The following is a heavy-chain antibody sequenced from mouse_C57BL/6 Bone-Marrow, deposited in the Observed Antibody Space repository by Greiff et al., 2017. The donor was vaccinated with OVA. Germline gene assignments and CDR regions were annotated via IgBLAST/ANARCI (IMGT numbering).Heavy chain of an antibody. CDR1: GYTFTSYW. CDR2: IHPNSGST. CDR3: ARDGYCQTWFAY. J-gene: IGHJ3*01. D-gene: IGHD2-3*01. V-gene: IGHV1-64*01. Sequence: QVQLQQPGAELVKPGASVKLSCKASGYTFTSYWMHWVKQRPGQGLEWIGMIHPNSGSTNYNAKFKSKATLTVDKSSSTAYMQLSSLTSENSAIYYGARDGYCQTWFAYWGRGTRVTVSA.